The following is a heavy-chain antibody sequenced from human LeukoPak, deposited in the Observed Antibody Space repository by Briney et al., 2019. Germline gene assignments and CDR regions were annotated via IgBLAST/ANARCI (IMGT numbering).Heavy chain of an antibody. V-gene: IGHV4-59*12. D-gene: IGHD2-15*01. CDR2: IYYSGST. CDR3: AREEYCSGGSCYPNNWFDP. CDR1: GGSISSYY. J-gene: IGHJ5*02. Sequence: SETLSLTCTVSGGSISSYYWSWIRQSPGKGLEWIGYIYYSGSTNYNPSLKSRVTMSVDTSKNQFSLKLSSVTAADTAVYYCAREEYCSGGSCYPNNWFDPWGQGTLVTVSS.